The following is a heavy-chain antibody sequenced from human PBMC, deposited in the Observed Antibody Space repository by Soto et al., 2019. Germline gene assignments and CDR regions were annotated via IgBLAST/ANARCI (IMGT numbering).Heavy chain of an antibody. CDR2: IWYDGSNK. CDR1: GFTFSSYG. CDR3: ARELKWLRSFDY. Sequence: GGSLRLSCAASGFTFSSYGMHWVRQAPGKGLEWVAVIWYDGSNKYYADSVKGRFTISRDNSKNTLYLQMNSLRAEDTAVYYCARELKWLRSFDYWGQGTLVTVSS. V-gene: IGHV3-33*01. D-gene: IGHD5-12*01. J-gene: IGHJ4*02.